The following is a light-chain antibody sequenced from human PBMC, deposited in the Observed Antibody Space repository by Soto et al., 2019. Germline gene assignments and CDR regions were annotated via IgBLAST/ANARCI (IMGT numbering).Light chain of an antibody. CDR3: LRYDNWPLT. Sequence: EIVMTQSPATLSVSPGERATLSCRASQNIASNLACYQQKPGQAPRLLIYGASIRATGIPARFSGSGSGTEFLLTIIILQSEDSAAYYCLRYDNWPLTFGQGTKVDIK. V-gene: IGKV3D-15*03. CDR2: GAS. J-gene: IGKJ1*01. CDR1: QNIASN.